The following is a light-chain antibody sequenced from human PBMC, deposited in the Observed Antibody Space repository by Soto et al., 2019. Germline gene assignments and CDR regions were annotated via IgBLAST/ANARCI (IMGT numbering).Light chain of an antibody. CDR2: EVV. CDR1: RNDIGAYEF. Sequence: LAQPPSASGSPGQSVTISCTGTRNDIGAYEFVSWYQHHPGKAPKLIIYEVVQRPSGVPDRFSGSKSGNTASLTVSGLQAADEADYYCKSYAGSNTYVFGTGTKVTVL. V-gene: IGLV2-8*01. J-gene: IGLJ1*01. CDR3: KSYAGSNTYV.